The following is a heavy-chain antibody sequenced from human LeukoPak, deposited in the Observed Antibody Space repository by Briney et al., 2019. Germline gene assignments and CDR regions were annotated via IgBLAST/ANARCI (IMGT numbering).Heavy chain of an antibody. CDR1: GGSFSGYY. V-gene: IGHV4-34*01. D-gene: IGHD5-24*01. CDR2: INHSGST. J-gene: IGHJ4*02. CDR3: ARGDGYNQARQFDY. Sequence: PSETLSLTCAVYGGSFSGYYWCWISQPPGKGLEWIGEINHSGSTNYNPSLKSRVTISVDTSKNQFSLKLSSVTAADTAVYYCARGDGYNQARQFDYWGQGTLVTVSS.